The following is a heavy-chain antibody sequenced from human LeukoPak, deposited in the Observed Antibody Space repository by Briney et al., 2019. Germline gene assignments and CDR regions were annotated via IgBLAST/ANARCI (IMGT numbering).Heavy chain of an antibody. J-gene: IGHJ5*02. CDR1: GFTFTSRSA. V-gene: IGHV1-58*01. Sequence: AASVKVSCKASGFTFTSRSAVQWVRQARGQRLEWIGWIVVDSDNTNYAENFQERVTITRDMSASTSYMELSSLRSEDTAVYFCAAPYTSSWFGLWGQGTLVTVSS. CDR3: AAPYTSSWFGL. D-gene: IGHD6-13*01. CDR2: IVVDSDNT.